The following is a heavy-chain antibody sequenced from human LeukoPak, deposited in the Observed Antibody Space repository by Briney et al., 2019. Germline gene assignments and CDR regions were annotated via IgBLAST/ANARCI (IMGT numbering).Heavy chain of an antibody. CDR2: IWYDGSNK. J-gene: IGHJ5*02. V-gene: IGHV3-33*01. CDR3: ARGRGYSYGSRRLDWFDL. Sequence: GGSLRLSCAASGFTFSSYGMHWVRQAPGKGLEGVAVIWYDGSNKYYADSVKGRFTISRDNSKNTLYLQMNSLRAEDTAMYYCARGRGYSYGSRRLDWFDLWGQGTLVTVSS. CDR1: GFTFSSYG. D-gene: IGHD5-18*01.